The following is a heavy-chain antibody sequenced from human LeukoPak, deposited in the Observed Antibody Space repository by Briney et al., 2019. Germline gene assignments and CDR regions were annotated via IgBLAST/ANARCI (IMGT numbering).Heavy chain of an antibody. CDR2: INHSGST. J-gene: IGHJ4*02. CDR3: ARGKYGPPAD. Sequence: SETLSLTCAVYGGSFSGYYWSWIRQPPGKGLEWIGEINHSGSTNYNPSLKSRVTISVDTSKNQFSLKLSSVTAADTAVYYCARGKYGPPADWGQGTLVTVSS. CDR1: GGSFSGYY. D-gene: IGHD6-25*01. V-gene: IGHV4-34*01.